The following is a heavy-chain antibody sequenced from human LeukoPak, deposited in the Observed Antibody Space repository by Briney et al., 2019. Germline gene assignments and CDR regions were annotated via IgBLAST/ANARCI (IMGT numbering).Heavy chain of an antibody. D-gene: IGHD3-10*01. CDR1: GLTFSSYG. Sequence: GRSLRLSCAASGLTFSSYGMHWVRQAPGKGLEWVAVISYDGSNKYYADSVKGRFTISRDNSKNTLYLQMNSPRAEDTALYYCARDGNFYYGPGSYCDYWGQGTLVTVSS. J-gene: IGHJ4*02. V-gene: IGHV3-30*19. CDR3: ARDGNFYYGPGSYCDY. CDR2: ISYDGSNK.